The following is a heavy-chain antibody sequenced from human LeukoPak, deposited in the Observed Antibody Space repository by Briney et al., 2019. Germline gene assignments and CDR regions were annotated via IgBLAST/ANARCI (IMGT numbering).Heavy chain of an antibody. V-gene: IGHV3-23*01. D-gene: IGHD3-16*01. CDR1: GFTFSSYA. CDR3: AKSILKGGYYMDV. CDR2: ISGSGGST. Sequence: GGSLRLSCVASGFTFSSYAMSWVRQAPGKGLEWVLAISGSGGSTYYADSVKGRFTISRDNSKNTLYLQMNSLRAEDTAVYYCAKSILKGGYYMDVWGKGTTVTVSS. J-gene: IGHJ6*03.